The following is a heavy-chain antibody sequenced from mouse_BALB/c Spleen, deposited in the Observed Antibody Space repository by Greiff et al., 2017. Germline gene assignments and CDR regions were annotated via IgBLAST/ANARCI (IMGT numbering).Heavy chain of an antibody. CDR1: GFTFSSFG. D-gene: IGHD2-14*01. Sequence: EVQGVESGGGLVQPGGSRKLSCAASGFTFSSFGMHWVRQAPEKGLEWVAYISSGSSTIYYVDTVKGRFTISRDNPKNTLFLQMTSLRSEDTAMYYCARSYRYDEGFAYWGQGTLVTVSA. V-gene: IGHV5-17*02. CDR2: ISSGSSTI. J-gene: IGHJ3*01. CDR3: ARSYRYDEGFAY.